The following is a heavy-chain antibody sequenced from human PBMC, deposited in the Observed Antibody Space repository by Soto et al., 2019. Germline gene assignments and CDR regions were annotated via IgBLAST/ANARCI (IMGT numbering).Heavy chain of an antibody. V-gene: IGHV4-39*01. CDR3: VSFEAIGS. Sequence: SETLSLTCTVSGGSISNNNYYWGWIRQPPGKGLEWIGNIYYSGSTYYNPSLKSRITISRDNAKNSLFLQMNSLRVEDTAVYYCVSFEAIGSWGQGTLVTVSS. CDR1: GGSISNNNYY. CDR2: IYYSGST. J-gene: IGHJ4*02.